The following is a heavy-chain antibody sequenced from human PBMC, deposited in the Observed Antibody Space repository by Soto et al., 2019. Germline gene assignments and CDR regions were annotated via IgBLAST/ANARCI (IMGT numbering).Heavy chain of an antibody. J-gene: IGHJ4*02. CDR3: AKDTGIQLWLVATTRDVKYYFDY. V-gene: IGHV3-30*18. Sequence: PGGSLRLSCASSGFTFSSYGMHWVRQAPGKGLEWVAVISYDGSNKYYADSVKGRFTISRDNSKNTLYLQMNSLRTEDTAVYYCAKDTGIQLWLVATTRDVKYYFDYWGQGTLVTVSS. CDR2: ISYDGSNK. D-gene: IGHD5-18*01. CDR1: GFTFSSYG.